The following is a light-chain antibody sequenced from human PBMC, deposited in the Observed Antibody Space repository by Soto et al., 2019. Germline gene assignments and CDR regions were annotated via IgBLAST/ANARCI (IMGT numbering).Light chain of an antibody. V-gene: IGKV3-20*01. CDR2: GVS. J-gene: IGKJ4*01. CDR1: QNVNSNF. Sequence: EIVLTQSPCTLSLSPGERATLSCRASQNVNSNFFAWYQQKAGQAPRLLIYGVSSRATGIPDRFSGSGADTDFTLTISGLEPEDFAVYYCQQYGSSPLTFGGGTKVDIK. CDR3: QQYGSSPLT.